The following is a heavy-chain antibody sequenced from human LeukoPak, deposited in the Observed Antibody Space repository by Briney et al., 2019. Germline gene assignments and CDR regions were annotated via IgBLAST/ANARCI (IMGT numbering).Heavy chain of an antibody. CDR3: ARERHGSSGFI. J-gene: IGHJ3*02. CDR1: GFIFSSYN. V-gene: IGHV3-21*01. D-gene: IGHD1-26*01. CDR2: LSSSSIYI. Sequence: PGGSLRLSCAASGFIFSSYNMNWVRQAPGKGLEWVSDLSSSSIYIYYADSVKGRFTIYRDNAKNSLHLQMNALRAEDTAVYSCARERHGSSGFIWREGTMLSVPS.